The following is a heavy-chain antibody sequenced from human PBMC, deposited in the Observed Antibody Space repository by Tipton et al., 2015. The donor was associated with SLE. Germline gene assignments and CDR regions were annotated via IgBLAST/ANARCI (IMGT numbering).Heavy chain of an antibody. CDR3: ARGRIAARPEGFDY. Sequence: TLSLTCTVSGGSISSSSYYWSWIRQPPGKGLEWIGYIYYSGSTNYNPSLKSRGTISVDTSKNQFSLKLRSVTAADTAVYYCARGRIAARPEGFDYWGQGTLVTVSS. J-gene: IGHJ4*02. CDR1: GGSISSSSYY. V-gene: IGHV4-61*01. CDR2: IYYSGST. D-gene: IGHD6-6*01.